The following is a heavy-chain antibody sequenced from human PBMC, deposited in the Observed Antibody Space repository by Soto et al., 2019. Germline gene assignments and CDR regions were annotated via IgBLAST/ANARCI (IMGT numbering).Heavy chain of an antibody. CDR2: IVPIYRTA. CDR3: ARDSGAKLSSS. V-gene: IGHV1-69*01. D-gene: IGHD6-13*01. Sequence: QVQLVQSGAEVKKPGSSVKVSCKASGGTFSSYRINWVRQAPGQGLEWVGGIVPIYRTADYAQTFQGRVTITADESARPAYMELRSLKSQDTAVYYCARDSGAKLSSSWGQGTLVTVSS. CDR1: GGTFSSYR. J-gene: IGHJ4*02.